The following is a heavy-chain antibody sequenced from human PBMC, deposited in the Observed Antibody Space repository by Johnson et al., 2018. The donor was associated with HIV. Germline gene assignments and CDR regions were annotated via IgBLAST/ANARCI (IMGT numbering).Heavy chain of an antibody. V-gene: IGHV3-30-3*01. CDR1: GFTFSSYA. D-gene: IGHD1-1*01. CDR2: ISFDGSNE. CDR3: ARAYNYPI. Sequence: QEQLVESGGGVVQPGRSLRLSCAASGFTFSSYAMHWVRQAPGKGLEWVAIISFDGSNEYYADSVKGRFTISRDNFKNTLFLQRNSLRVEDTAVYYCARAYNYPIWGQGTMLTVSS. J-gene: IGHJ3*02.